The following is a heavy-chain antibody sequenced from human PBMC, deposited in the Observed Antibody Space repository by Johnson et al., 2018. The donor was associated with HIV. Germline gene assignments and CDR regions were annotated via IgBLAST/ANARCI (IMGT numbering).Heavy chain of an antibody. CDR2: IRYDGSNK. J-gene: IGHJ3*01. V-gene: IGHV3-30*02. Sequence: QVQLVESGGGVVQPGGSLRLSCAASGFTFSSYGMHWVRQAPGKGLEWVAFIRYDGSNKYYADSVKGRFTISRDNSKNTLYLQMNSLKVEDTAVYYCARAEIYEGRVGDFAFDLWGRGTMVTVAS. CDR1: GFTFSSYG. D-gene: IGHD3-10*01. CDR3: ARAEIYEGRVGDFAFDL.